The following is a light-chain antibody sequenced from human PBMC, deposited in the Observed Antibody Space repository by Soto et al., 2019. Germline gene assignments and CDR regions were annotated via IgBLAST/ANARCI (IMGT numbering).Light chain of an antibody. CDR1: SSDVGSYNR. CDR3: SLYTSSSTVV. CDR2: EVS. V-gene: IGLV2-18*01. J-gene: IGLJ2*01. Sequence: QSALTQPPSVSGSPGQSVTISCTGNSSDVGSYNRVSWYQQPPGTAPKLMIYEVSNRPSGVPDRFSGSKSGNTASLTISGLQAEDEADYYCSLYTSSSTVVFGGGTKVTVL.